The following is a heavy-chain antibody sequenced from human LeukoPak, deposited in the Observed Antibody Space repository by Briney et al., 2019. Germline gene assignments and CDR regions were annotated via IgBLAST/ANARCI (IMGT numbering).Heavy chain of an antibody. CDR2: IYYSGST. J-gene: IGHJ3*02. CDR1: GGSISSYY. D-gene: IGHD2-15*01. CDR3: ARGAYCSGGSCYGDDAFDI. Sequence: PSETLSLTCTDSGGSISSYYWSWIRQPPGKGLEWIGYIYYSGSTNYNPSLKSRVTISVDTSKNQFSLKLSSVTAADTAVYYCARGAYCSGGSCYGDDAFDIWGQGTMVTVSS. V-gene: IGHV4-59*01.